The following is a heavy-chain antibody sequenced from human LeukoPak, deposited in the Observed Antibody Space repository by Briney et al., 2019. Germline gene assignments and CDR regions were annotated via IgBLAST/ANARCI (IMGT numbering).Heavy chain of an antibody. V-gene: IGHV5-10-1*01. Sequence: GESLKISCKGSGYSFTSYWISWVRQMPGKGLEWMGRIDPSDSYTNYSPSFQGHVTISADKSISTAYLQWSSPKASDTAMYYCAVDGDAYSGGWLYPDYWGQGTLVTASS. D-gene: IGHD6-19*01. CDR2: IDPSDSYT. CDR3: AVDGDAYSGGWLYPDY. CDR1: GYSFTSYW. J-gene: IGHJ4*02.